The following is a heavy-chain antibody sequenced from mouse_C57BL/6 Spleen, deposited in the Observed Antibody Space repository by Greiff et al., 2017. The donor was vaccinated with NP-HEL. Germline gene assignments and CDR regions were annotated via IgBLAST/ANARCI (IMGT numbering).Heavy chain of an antibody. CDR2: IDPETGGT. J-gene: IGHJ2*01. Sequence: VQLQQSGAELVRPGASVTLSCKASGYTFTDYEMHWVKQTPVHGLEWIGAIDPETGGTAYNQKFKGKAILTADKSSSTAYMELRSLTSEDSAVYYCTREGTTVVAPYWGQGTTLTVSS. D-gene: IGHD1-1*01. CDR3: TREGTTVVAPY. V-gene: IGHV1-15*01. CDR1: GYTFTDYE.